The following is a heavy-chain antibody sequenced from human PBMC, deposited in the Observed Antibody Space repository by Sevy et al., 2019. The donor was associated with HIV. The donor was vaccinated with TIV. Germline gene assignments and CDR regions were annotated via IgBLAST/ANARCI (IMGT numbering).Heavy chain of an antibody. Sequence: ASVKVPCKASGGTFSSYAISWVRQAPGQGLEWMGGIIPIFGTANYAQKFQGRVTITADESTSTAYMELSSLRSEDTAVYYCARESHYDSNPAPWGQGTLVTVSS. CDR2: IIPIFGTA. CDR3: ARESHYDSNPAP. J-gene: IGHJ5*02. V-gene: IGHV1-69*13. CDR1: GGTFSSYA. D-gene: IGHD3-3*01.